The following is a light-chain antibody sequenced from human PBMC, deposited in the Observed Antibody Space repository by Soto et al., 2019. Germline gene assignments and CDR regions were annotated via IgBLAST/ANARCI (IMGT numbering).Light chain of an antibody. V-gene: IGLV2-14*01. J-gene: IGLJ1*01. CDR1: RSDVGGNNF. CDR2: EVS. CDR3: SSYTSGSTL. Sequence: SVLTQPASVSGSPGQSITISCSGTRSDVGGNNFVSWYQQHPGKAPKLMIYEVSNRPSGVSTRFSGSKSGTTASLTITGLQPDDEAAYYCSSYTSGSTLFGTGSKVTVL.